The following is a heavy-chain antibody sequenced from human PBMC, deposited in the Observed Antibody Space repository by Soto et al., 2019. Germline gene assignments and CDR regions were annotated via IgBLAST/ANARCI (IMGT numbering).Heavy chain of an antibody. CDR3: ARVVMTTVPAAYYYGMDV. V-gene: IGHV1-69*18. CDR2: SIPFSGTA. CDR1: GGTFSSYA. J-gene: IGHJ6*02. D-gene: IGHD4-4*01. Sequence: QVQLVQSGAEVKKPGSSVTVSCKASGGTFSSYAISWVRQSPGQGLEWMGRSIPFSGTANYAQKFQGRVTSTGDESTSTDSMELTSMRSEDPAVYYCARVVMTTVPAAYYYGMDVWGQGTTVTVSS.